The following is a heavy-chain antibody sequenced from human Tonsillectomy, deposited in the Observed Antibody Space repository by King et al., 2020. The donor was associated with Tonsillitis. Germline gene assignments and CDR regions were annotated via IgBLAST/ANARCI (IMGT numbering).Heavy chain of an antibody. D-gene: IGHD6-19*01. Sequence: TLKESGPVLVKPTETLTLTCTVSGFSLSNARMGVSWIRQPPGKALEWLAHIFSNDEKSYSTSLKSRLTISKDTSKSKVVLTMNNMDPVDTATYYCARIPNPVFSGCWLITWGQGTLVTVSS. CDR3: ARIPNPVFSGCWLIT. J-gene: IGHJ5*02. CDR2: IFSNDEK. V-gene: IGHV2-26*01. CDR1: GFSLSNARMG.